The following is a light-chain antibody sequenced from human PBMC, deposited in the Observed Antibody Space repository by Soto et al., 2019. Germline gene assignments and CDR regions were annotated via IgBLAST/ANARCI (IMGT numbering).Light chain of an antibody. V-gene: IGKV1-12*01. CDR3: KQSSAFPLT. Sequence: DIQMTQSPSTLSASVGDRVTITCRASQIISSWLAWYQQKPGKAPELLIYAVSYLQSGVPSRFSGSGSGTDFTLTISSLQPEDFATYFCKQSSAFPLTFGGGTKVDIK. CDR2: AVS. J-gene: IGKJ4*01. CDR1: QIISSW.